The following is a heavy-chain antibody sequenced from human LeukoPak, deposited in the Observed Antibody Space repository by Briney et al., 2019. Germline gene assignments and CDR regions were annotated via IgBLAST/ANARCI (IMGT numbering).Heavy chain of an antibody. CDR1: GGTFSSYA. V-gene: IGHV1-69*13. Sequence: SVTVSCKASGGTFSSYAISWVRQAPGQGLEWMGGIIPIFGTANYAQKFQGRVTITADESTSTAYMELSSLRSEDTAVYYCVRDGEGVAISVNFWFDPWGQGTLVTVSS. CDR3: VRDGEGVAISVNFWFDP. D-gene: IGHD3-10*01. J-gene: IGHJ5*02. CDR2: IIPIFGTA.